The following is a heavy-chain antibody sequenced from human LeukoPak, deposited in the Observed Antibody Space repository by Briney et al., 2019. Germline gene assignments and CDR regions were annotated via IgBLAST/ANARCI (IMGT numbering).Heavy chain of an antibody. CDR3: ARDDYGEPFDC. J-gene: IGHJ4*02. CDR2: IYSGGTT. CDR1: GFTVSSNY. V-gene: IGHV3-66*01. D-gene: IGHD4-17*01. Sequence: PGGSLRLSCAASGFTVSSNYMSWVRQAPGKGLEWVSVIYSGGTTYYADSVKGRFTISRDNPKNTLYLQMNSLRAEDTAVYYCARDDYGEPFDCWGQGTLVTVSS.